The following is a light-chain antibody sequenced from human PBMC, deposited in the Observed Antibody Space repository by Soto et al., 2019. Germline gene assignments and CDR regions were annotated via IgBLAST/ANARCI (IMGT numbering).Light chain of an antibody. Sequence: EIVLTQSPVTLSLSPGEIATLSCSASQSVSSSYLAWYQHKPGQAPRLLIYLTSNRAAGIPARFSGSGSETDFTLTISDVEPEDFAVYYCHKRQSWPRKFGQGTKVDIK. CDR2: LTS. CDR1: QSVSSSY. V-gene: IGKV3D-20*02. CDR3: HKRQSWPRK. J-gene: IGKJ1*01.